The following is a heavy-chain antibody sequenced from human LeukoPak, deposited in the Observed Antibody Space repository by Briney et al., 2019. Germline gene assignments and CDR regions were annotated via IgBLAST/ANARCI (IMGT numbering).Heavy chain of an antibody. Sequence: SETLSLTCTVSGGSISSSSYYWGWIRQPPGKGLEWIGTIYYSGSTYYNSSLKSRVTISVDTSDNHFSLKLSSVTAADTAVYYCARSRGSYTRADYWGQGTLVTVSS. CDR2: IYYSGST. J-gene: IGHJ4*02. CDR1: GGSISSSSYY. CDR3: ARSRGSYTRADY. D-gene: IGHD1-26*01. V-gene: IGHV4-39*02.